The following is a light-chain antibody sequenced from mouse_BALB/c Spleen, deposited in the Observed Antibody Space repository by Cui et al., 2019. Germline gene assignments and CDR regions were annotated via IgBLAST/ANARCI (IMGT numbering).Light chain of an antibody. V-gene: IGKV12-44*01. J-gene: IGKJ5*01. CDR3: QHHYGTPLT. CDR2: NAK. CDR1: ENIYSY. Sequence: DTQMTQSPASLSASVGETVTITCRASENIYSYLAWYQQKQGKSPQLLVYNAKTLAEGVPSRFSGSGSGTQFSLKINSLQPEDFGSYYCQHHYGTPLTFGAGTKLGLK.